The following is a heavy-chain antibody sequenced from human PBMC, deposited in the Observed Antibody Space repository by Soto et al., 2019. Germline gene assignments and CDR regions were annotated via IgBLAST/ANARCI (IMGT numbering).Heavy chain of an antibody. V-gene: IGHV4-59*12. CDR1: GGSISSYY. CDR2: IYYSGST. Sequence: SETLSLTCTVSGGSISSYYWSWIRQPPGKGLEWIGYIYYSGSTNYNPSPKSRVTISVDRSKSQFSLKLSSVTAADTAVYYCARSGGSLQFLEWDNWFDPGGHGTLVTVCS. J-gene: IGHJ5*02. D-gene: IGHD3-3*01. CDR3: ARSGGSLQFLEWDNWFDP.